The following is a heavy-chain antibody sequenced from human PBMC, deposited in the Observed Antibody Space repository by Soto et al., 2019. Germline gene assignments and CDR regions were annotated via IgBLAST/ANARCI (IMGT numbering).Heavy chain of an antibody. CDR3: AGSGYGSRRFDH. CDR2: IYSRGNT. D-gene: IGHD5-18*01. V-gene: IGHV4-31*03. Sequence: SETLSLPCTVSHGSVSSYPFYWTCIRQNPGKGLEWIGYIYSRGNTYYRPPRMSRVATSTDTSHNQDSLRHNSVTPAAAAALYCAGSGYGSRRFDHWGQGXMVTVYS. CDR1: HGSVSSYPFY. J-gene: IGHJ4*03.